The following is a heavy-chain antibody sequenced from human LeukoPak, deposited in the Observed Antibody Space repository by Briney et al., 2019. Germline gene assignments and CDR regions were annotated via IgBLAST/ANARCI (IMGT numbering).Heavy chain of an antibody. Sequence: SETLSLTCTVSGVSISSGNYYWSWLRQHPGKGLEWIGYIHYSGRTDYKPSLKSRVTISVDTSKNQVSLKLTSVTAADTAVYYCAKGLGSYYQDAFDIWGQGTMVTVSS. CDR2: IHYSGRT. D-gene: IGHD3-10*01. J-gene: IGHJ3*02. CDR1: GVSISSGNYY. CDR3: AKGLGSYYQDAFDI. V-gene: IGHV4-31*03.